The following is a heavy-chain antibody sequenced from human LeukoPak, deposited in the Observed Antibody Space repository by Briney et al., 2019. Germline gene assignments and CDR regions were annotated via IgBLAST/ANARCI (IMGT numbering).Heavy chain of an antibody. J-gene: IGHJ4*02. Sequence: PGGSLRLSCVASGFTVSNNHMNWVRQAPGKGLECVSVLNNDGSTYYADSVKGRFTTSRDSSKNTVYLQMNSLRAEDTAVYYCAGAGGYSVYGSQGTLVTVSS. CDR2: LNNDGST. CDR3: AGAGGYSVY. D-gene: IGHD5/OR15-5a*01. V-gene: IGHV3-66*01. CDR1: GFTVSNNH.